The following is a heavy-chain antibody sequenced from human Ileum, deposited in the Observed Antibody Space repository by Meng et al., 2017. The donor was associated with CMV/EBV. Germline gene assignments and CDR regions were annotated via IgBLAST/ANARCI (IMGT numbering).Heavy chain of an antibody. CDR3: ASGRLQFTPSALQH. J-gene: IGHJ1*01. V-gene: IGHV4-34*02. CDR2: VNNRGRT. Sequence: QVQLQQGGAGLLKPSEPLSLTCAVSGEPLNGFFCSWIRQPPGRGLEWIGEVNNRGRTNYNPSLKSRLTISIDTSKRQLSLMVTSVTAADSAIYYCASGRLQFTPSALQHWGPGTLVTVSS. D-gene: IGHD5-24*01. CDR1: GEPLNGFF.